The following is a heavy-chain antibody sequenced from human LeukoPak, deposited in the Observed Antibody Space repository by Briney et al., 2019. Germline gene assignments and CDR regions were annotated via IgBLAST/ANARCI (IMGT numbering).Heavy chain of an antibody. CDR2: INPNSGGT. Sequence: GASVRVFCKASRYTFTGYYMHWVPQAPGQGLEGMGWINPNSGGTNYAQKFQGRVTMTRDTSISTAYMELSRLRSDDTAVYYCARAKPEMATIMGDYWGQGTLVTVSS. D-gene: IGHD5-24*01. J-gene: IGHJ4*02. V-gene: IGHV1-2*02. CDR1: RYTFTGYY. CDR3: ARAKPEMATIMGDY.